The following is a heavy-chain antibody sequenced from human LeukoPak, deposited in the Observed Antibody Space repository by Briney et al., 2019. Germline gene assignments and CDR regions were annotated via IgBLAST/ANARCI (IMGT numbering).Heavy chain of an antibody. CDR3: AGRSGPDDY. V-gene: IGHV3-48*01. J-gene: IGHJ4*02. Sequence: GGSLRLSCAASGFTFSSYRMNWVRQAPGKGLEWVSYISSSSSTIYYADSVKGRFTISRDNAKNSLYLQMNSLRVEDTAVYYCAGRSGPDDYWGQGTLVTVSS. CDR2: ISSSSSTI. CDR1: GFTFSSYR. D-gene: IGHD2-15*01.